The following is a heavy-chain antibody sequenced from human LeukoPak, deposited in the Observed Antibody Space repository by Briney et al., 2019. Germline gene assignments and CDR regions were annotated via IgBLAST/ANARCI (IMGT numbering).Heavy chain of an antibody. V-gene: IGHV1-18*04. D-gene: IGHD3-9*01. CDR1: AYTLTRYG. Sequence: ASVKVSCKASAYTLTRYGTSWVPHAPGQGLEWRGKISAFNDNTNYAQKLRGRVTMTTGTCTSTAYMELTSLRSGDTAVSYCAGDGTHGHCDWLLHHGGQGTLVTVSS. CDR3: AGDGTHGHCDWLLHH. CDR2: ISAFNDNT. J-gene: IGHJ4*02.